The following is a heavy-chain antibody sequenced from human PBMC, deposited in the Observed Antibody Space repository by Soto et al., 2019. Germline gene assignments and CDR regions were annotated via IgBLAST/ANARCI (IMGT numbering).Heavy chain of an antibody. CDR1: GFICSSYD. V-gene: IGHV3-23*01. CDR3: AKATATGGGAFEI. Sequence: GGSLRLSCAASGFICSSYDMSWVRQAPGKGLEWVSTILVDGRTFYVDSVKGRFTISRDSSQNTVYLQMNSLTAGDTALYYCAKATATGGGAFEICGQGTMVTVSS. D-gene: IGHD2-8*02. CDR2: ILVDGRT. J-gene: IGHJ3*02.